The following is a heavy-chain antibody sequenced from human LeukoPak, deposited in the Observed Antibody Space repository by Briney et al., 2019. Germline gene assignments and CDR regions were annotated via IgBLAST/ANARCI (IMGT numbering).Heavy chain of an antibody. CDR1: GYSISSGYY. Sequence: SETLSLTCAVSGYSISSGYYWGWIRQPPGKGLEWIGSIYHSGSTYYNPSLKSRVTISVDTSTNQFSLKLSSVTAADTAVYYCARHSGGTKRDPFDYWGQGTLVTVSS. D-gene: IGHD1-1*01. V-gene: IGHV4-38-2*01. J-gene: IGHJ4*02. CDR3: ARHSGGTKRDPFDY. CDR2: IYHSGST.